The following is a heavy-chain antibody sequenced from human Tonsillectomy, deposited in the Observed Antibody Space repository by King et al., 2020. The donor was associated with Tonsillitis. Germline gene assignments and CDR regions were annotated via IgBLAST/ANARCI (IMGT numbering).Heavy chain of an antibody. CDR1: GGSISSYY. J-gene: IGHJ4*02. V-gene: IGHV4-59*01. Sequence: VQLQESGPGLVKPSETLSLTCTVSGGSISSYYWSWIRQPPGKGLEWIGYIYYSGSTNYNPSLKSRVTISVDTSKNQFSLKLSSVTAPDTAVYYCASSYYYGSGSYLGAFDYWGQGTLVTVSS. CDR2: IYYSGST. CDR3: ASSYYYGSGSYLGAFDY. D-gene: IGHD3-10*01.